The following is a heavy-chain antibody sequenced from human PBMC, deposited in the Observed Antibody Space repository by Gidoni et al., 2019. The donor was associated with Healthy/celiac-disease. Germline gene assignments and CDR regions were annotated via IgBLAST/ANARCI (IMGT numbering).Heavy chain of an antibody. J-gene: IGHJ4*02. D-gene: IGHD3-10*01. V-gene: IGHV1-2*02. CDR1: GYTFPGYY. CDR3: ASGPPLRGVIIPFDY. Sequence: QVQLVQSGAEVKKPGASVTVSCQASGYTFPGYYMTWVRQAPGQGLEWMGWINPNSGGTNYAQKFQGRVTMTRDTSISTAYMELSRLRSDDTAVYYCASGPPLRGVIIPFDYWGQGTLVTVSS. CDR2: INPNSGGT.